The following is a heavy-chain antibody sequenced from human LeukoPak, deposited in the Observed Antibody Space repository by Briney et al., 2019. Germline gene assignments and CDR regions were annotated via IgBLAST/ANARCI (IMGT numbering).Heavy chain of an antibody. Sequence: SETVSLTCTVSGGPISSSSYYWGWIRQPPGKGLEWNGSICYSGSTYYNPSRKSRVTISVDTSNNLFSLELSSVNAADTAVEYCARAPIVVVTAHNWFDPWGQGTMVTVSS. J-gene: IGHJ5*02. CDR2: ICYSGST. V-gene: IGHV4-39*07. CDR1: GGPISSSSYY. D-gene: IGHD2-21*02. CDR3: ARAPIVVVTAHNWFDP.